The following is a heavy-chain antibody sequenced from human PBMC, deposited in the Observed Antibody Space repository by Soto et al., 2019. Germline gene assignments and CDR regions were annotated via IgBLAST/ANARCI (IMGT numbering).Heavy chain of an antibody. Sequence: QVKLVESGGGVVEPGGSLRLSCAVSGFAFENYYMTWIRQAPGKGLEWLSDISENSYHTNIADSIKGRFTISRDNAKKSLYLQMDGPRVEDTAVYYCARRYSAQDHWGRGTLVIVSS. CDR2: ISENSYHT. V-gene: IGHV3-11*05. J-gene: IGHJ4*02. CDR3: ARRYSAQDH. CDR1: GFAFENYY. D-gene: IGHD5-18*01.